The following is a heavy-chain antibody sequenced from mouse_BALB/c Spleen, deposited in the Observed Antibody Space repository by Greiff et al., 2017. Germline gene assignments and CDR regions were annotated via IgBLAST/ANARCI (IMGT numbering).Heavy chain of an antibody. CDR2: INPSTGYT. V-gene: IGHV1-7*01. CDR3: AREGVFDY. CDR1: GYTFTSYW. J-gene: IGHJ2*01. Sequence: QVHVKQSGAELAKPGASVKMSCKASGYTFTSYWMHWVKQRPGQGLEWIGYINPSTGYTEYNQKFKDKATLTADKSSSTAYMQLSSLTSEDSAVYYCAREGVFDYWGQGTTLTVSS.